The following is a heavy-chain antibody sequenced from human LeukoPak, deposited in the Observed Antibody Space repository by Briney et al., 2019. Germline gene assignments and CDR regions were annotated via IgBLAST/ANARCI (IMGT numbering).Heavy chain of an antibody. D-gene: IGHD2-15*01. V-gene: IGHV3-23*01. CDR2: ISGSAGVT. CDR1: GFTFSSYA. CDR3: ARDRVGYWDY. J-gene: IGHJ4*02. Sequence: QPGGSLRLSCAASGFTFSSYAMSWVRQAPGKGLEWVSGISGSAGVTYSADSVKGRFTISRDNSKNTLYLHMNSLRAEDTAVYYCARDRVGYWDYWGQGTLVTVSS.